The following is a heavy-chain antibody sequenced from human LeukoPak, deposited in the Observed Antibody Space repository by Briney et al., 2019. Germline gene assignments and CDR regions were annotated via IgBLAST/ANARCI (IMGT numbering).Heavy chain of an antibody. CDR2: INAGNGNT. CDR1: GYTFTSYA. D-gene: IGHD2-21*02. CDR3: ARSDWVGTFDY. Sequence: ASVKVSCKASGYTFTSYAIHWVRQAPGQSLEWMGWINAGNGNTKYSQEFQGRVTITRDTSASTAYMELSSLRSEDMAVYYCARSDWVGTFDYWGQGTMVTVSS. J-gene: IGHJ4*02. V-gene: IGHV1-3*03.